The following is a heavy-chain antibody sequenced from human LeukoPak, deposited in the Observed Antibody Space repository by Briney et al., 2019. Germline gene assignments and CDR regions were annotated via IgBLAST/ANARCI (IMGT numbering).Heavy chain of an antibody. CDR1: AGTFSSYA. Sequence: GSSVKVSCKASAGTFSSYAISWVRQAPGQGLEWMGGIIPIFGTANYAQKFQGRVTITADESTSTAYMELSSLRSEDTAVYYCARGAGILWLGEIRSYYMDVWGKGTTVTISS. J-gene: IGHJ6*03. CDR2: IIPIFGTA. V-gene: IGHV1-69*01. D-gene: IGHD3-10*01. CDR3: ARGAGILWLGEIRSYYMDV.